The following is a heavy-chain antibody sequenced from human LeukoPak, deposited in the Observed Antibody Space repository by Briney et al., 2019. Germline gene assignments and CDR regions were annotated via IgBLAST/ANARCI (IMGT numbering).Heavy chain of an antibody. Sequence: SGPVLVKPTETLTLTCTVSGFSLSNAKMGVGWIRQPPGKALEWLAHIFSNDEKSYSTSLKSRLTLSKDTSKSQVVLTMTNMDPVDTGTYYCARITFSSSWQPIDYWGQGTLVTVSS. CDR2: IFSNDEK. CDR1: GFSLSNAKMG. D-gene: IGHD6-13*01. CDR3: ARITFSSSWQPIDY. V-gene: IGHV2-26*01. J-gene: IGHJ4*02.